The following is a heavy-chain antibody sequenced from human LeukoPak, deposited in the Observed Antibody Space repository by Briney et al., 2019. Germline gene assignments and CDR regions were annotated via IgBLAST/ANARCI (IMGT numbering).Heavy chain of an antibody. CDR2: MNPNSGNT. CDR1: GYTFTSYD. Sequence: ASVKVSCKASGYTFTSYDINWVRQATGQGLEWMGWMNPNSGNTGYAQQFQGRVTMTRNTSTSTAYMELGSLRSEDTAMYYCARGDRGYYYYSMDVWGQGTTVTVSS. V-gene: IGHV1-8*01. CDR3: ARGDRGYYYYSMDV. J-gene: IGHJ6*02.